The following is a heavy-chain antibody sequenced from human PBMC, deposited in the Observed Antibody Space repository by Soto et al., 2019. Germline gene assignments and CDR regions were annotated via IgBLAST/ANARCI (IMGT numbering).Heavy chain of an antibody. D-gene: IGHD6-13*01. J-gene: IGHJ3*01. CDR1: GFTFNNYG. Sequence: QVQLVESGGGVAQPGTSLRLSCAASGFTFNNYGMHWVRQAPGTGLEWVAAISSDGSDKYYADSVKGRLTISRDNSKNTLYLQMHSLRAEDTAVYYCAKDQGIAASHGIDWGQGTMVTVSS. CDR3: AKDQGIAASHGID. V-gene: IGHV3-30*18. CDR2: ISSDGSDK.